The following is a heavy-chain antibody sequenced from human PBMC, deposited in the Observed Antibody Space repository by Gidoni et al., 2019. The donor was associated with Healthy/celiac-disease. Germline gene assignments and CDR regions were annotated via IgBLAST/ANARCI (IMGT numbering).Heavy chain of an antibody. Sequence: QVQLVQSGAEVKKPGASVKVSCKASGYTFTGYYMHWVRQAPGQGLEWMGWINPNSGGTNYAQKFQGRVTMTRDTSISTAYMELSRLRSDDTAVYYCARATYYDSSGYSPSEKYYYYGMDVWGQGTTVTVSS. CDR3: ARATYYDSSGYSPSEKYYYYGMDV. CDR2: INPNSGGT. V-gene: IGHV1-2*02. J-gene: IGHJ6*02. D-gene: IGHD3-22*01. CDR1: GYTFTGYY.